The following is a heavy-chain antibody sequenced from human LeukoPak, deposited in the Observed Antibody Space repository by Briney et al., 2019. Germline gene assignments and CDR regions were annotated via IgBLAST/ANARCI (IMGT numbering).Heavy chain of an antibody. V-gene: IGHV4-39*01. CDR1: GGSISSSGYY. D-gene: IGHD3-3*01. J-gene: IGHJ2*01. CDR3: ARGGPSTIFGVVIDWYFDH. Sequence: SSETLSLTCTVSGGSISSSGYYWGWIRQPPGKGLEWIGSIYYSGSTYYNPSLKSRVTISVDTSKNQFSLKLSSVTAADTAVYYCARGGPSTIFGVVIDWYFDHWGRGTLVTVSS. CDR2: IYYSGST.